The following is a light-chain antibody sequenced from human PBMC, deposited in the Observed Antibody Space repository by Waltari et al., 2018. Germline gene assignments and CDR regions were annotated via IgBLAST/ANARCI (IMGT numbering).Light chain of an antibody. CDR1: SSDIGGYKY. CDR3: CSYAGRYTSV. V-gene: IGLV2-11*01. J-gene: IGLJ2*01. Sequence: QSALTQPRSVSGSPGQSVTLSCTGTSSDIGGYKYVSWHQQHPGKAPKLVIYDVDKRPSGGPDRFSGSKAGNTASLTISGLQTDDDADYYCCSYAGRYTSVFGRGTRVTVL. CDR2: DVD.